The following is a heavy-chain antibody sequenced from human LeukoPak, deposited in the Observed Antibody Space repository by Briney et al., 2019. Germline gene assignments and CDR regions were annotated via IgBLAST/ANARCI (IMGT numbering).Heavy chain of an antibody. CDR3: ARGGRWMSAADYFDY. D-gene: IGHD6-13*01. CDR2: ISYDGSNK. V-gene: IGHV3-30*03. J-gene: IGHJ4*02. Sequence: PGGSLRLSCAASGFTFSSYGMHWVRQAPGKGLEWVAVISYDGSNKYYADSVKGRFTISRDNSKNTLYLQMNSLRAEDTAVYYCARGGRWMSAADYFDYWAQGTLVTVSS. CDR1: GFTFSSYG.